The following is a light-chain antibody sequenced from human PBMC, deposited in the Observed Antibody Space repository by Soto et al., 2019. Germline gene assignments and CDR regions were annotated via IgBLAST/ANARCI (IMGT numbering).Light chain of an antibody. V-gene: IGKV1-5*03. CDR2: KAT. Sequence: DIQMTQSPSTVTASGGDRVTITCRAADSITKYLAWYQQKPGKAPKLLIYKATTLQTGVPFRFSGSGSGTEFTLTISGLQPDDFATYYCQQYSSYVTFGGGTKVEIK. J-gene: IGKJ4*01. CDR3: QQYSSYVT. CDR1: DSITKY.